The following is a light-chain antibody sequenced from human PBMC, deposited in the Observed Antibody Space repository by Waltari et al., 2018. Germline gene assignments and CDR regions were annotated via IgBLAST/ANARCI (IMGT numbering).Light chain of an antibody. V-gene: IGKV4-1*01. CDR2: WAS. Sequence: DIVLTQSPDSLAVSLGERATIDCWSSQSLFFGASGKNYLAWYQQKPGQAPKVLSYWASTREAGVHERISGSGSGAHFTLTVDSLQAEDVAVYYCQQYSSSPITFGQGTRLEI. CDR1: QSLFFGASGKNY. J-gene: IGKJ5*01. CDR3: QQYSSSPIT.